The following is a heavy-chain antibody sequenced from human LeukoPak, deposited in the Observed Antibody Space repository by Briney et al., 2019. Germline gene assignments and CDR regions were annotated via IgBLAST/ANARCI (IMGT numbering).Heavy chain of an antibody. J-gene: IGHJ4*02. CDR1: GVSLSSYY. CDR3: ARHYGDYVMAFDY. V-gene: IGHV4-59*01. D-gene: IGHD4-17*01. Sequence: PETLSLTCAVSGVSLSSYYWSCIRRSPGEGLEWIGDIYYNGGTNYIPSLKSRVTISVDTSKNQFSLKLTSVTAADTAVNYCARHYGDYVMAFDYWGQGTLVTVSS. CDR2: IYYNGGT.